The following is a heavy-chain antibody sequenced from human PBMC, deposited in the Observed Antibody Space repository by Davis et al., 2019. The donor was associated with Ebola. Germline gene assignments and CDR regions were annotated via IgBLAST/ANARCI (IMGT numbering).Heavy chain of an antibody. V-gene: IGHV3-49*04. CDR1: GFTFGDYA. Sequence: GGSLRLSCTASGFTFGDYAMSWVRQAPGKGLEWVGFIRSNAYGGTTEYAASVKGRFTISRDDSKSIAYLQMNSLKTEDTAVYYCTRRGYCSGGSCYSRYYYYGMDVWGQGTTVTVSS. D-gene: IGHD2-15*01. CDR2: IRSNAYGGTT. J-gene: IGHJ6*02. CDR3: TRRGYCSGGSCYSRYYYYGMDV.